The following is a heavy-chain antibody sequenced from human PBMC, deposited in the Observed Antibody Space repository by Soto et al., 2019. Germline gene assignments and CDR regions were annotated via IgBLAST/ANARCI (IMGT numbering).Heavy chain of an antibody. CDR2: IIPIFGTA. Sequence: QVQLVQSGAEVKKPGSSVKVSCKASGGTFSSYAISWVRQAPGQGLEWMGGIIPIFGTANYAQKFQGRVTITADESTNTAYMELSSLRSEDTAVYYCATGRYNWNYDRSDFDYWGQGTLVTVSS. CDR1: GGTFSSYA. V-gene: IGHV1-69*01. D-gene: IGHD1-7*01. J-gene: IGHJ4*02. CDR3: ATGRYNWNYDRSDFDY.